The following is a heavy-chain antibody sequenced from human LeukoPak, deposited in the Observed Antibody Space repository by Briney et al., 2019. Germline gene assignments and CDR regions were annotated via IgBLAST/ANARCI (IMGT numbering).Heavy chain of an antibody. Sequence: PGGSLRLSCAASGFTFSSYGMHWVRQAPGKGLEWVAVISYDGSNKYYADSVKGRFTISRDNSKNTLYLQMNSLRAEDTALYYCAKDATTGTAISHWGQGTLVTVSS. CDR3: AKDATTGTAISH. D-gene: IGHD1-1*01. CDR2: ISYDGSNK. J-gene: IGHJ4*02. V-gene: IGHV3-30*18. CDR1: GFTFSSYG.